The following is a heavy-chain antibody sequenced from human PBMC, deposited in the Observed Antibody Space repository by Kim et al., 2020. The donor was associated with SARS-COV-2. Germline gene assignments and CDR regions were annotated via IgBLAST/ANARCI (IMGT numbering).Heavy chain of an antibody. Sequence: AQNFQARVTITRDTSATTAYMELSSLTSKDTAVYYCAREGSGSYNWLDPWGQGTLVTVSS. V-gene: IGHV1-3*01. J-gene: IGHJ5*02. CDR3: AREGSGSYNWLDP. D-gene: IGHD3-10*01.